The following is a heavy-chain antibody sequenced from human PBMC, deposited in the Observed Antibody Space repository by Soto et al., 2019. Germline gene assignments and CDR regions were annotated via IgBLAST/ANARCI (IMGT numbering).Heavy chain of an antibody. V-gene: IGHV1-3*01. J-gene: IGHJ3*02. D-gene: IGHD6-13*01. CDR3: ASEGAAAGGGDAFDI. CDR1: GYTFTSYA. CDR2: INAGNGNT. Sequence: QVQLVQSGAEVKKPGASVKVSCKASGYTFTSYAMHWVRQAPGQRLEWMGWINAGNGNTKYSQKFQGRVTITSDTSASTAYMELSSLRSEDTAVYYCASEGAAAGGGDAFDIWGQGTMVTVSS.